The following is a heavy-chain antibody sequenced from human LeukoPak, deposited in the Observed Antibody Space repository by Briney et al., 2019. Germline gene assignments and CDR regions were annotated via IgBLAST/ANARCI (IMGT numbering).Heavy chain of an antibody. V-gene: IGHV3-66*01. D-gene: IGHD2/OR15-2a*01. CDR1: GFTVSSNY. CDR3: ARDLSAGYFQH. Sequence: GGSLRLSCAASGFTVSSNYMSWVRQAPGKGLEWVSVIYSGGSTYYADSVKGRFTISRDNSKNTLYLQMNSLRAEDTAVYYCARDLSAGYFQHWGQGTLVTVSS. J-gene: IGHJ1*01. CDR2: IYSGGST.